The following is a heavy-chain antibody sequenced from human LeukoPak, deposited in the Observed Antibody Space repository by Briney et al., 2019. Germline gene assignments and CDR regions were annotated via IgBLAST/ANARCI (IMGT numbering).Heavy chain of an antibody. CDR3: ARVTTGGYYNC. D-gene: IGHD3-22*01. Sequence: SQTLSITCTVSGGSISSGTYYGTWIRQPAGKGLEWIGRIYTTGSTNYNPSLKSRVTMSTDTSKNQFSLKLSSVTAADTAVYYCARVTTGGYYNCWGQGTLVTVSS. J-gene: IGHJ4*02. CDR1: GGSISSGTYY. CDR2: IYTTGST. V-gene: IGHV4-61*02.